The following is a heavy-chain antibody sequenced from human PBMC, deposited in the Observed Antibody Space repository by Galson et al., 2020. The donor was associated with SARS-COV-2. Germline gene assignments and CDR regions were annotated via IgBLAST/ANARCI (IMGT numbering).Heavy chain of an antibody. V-gene: IGHV1-58*02. D-gene: IGHD4-17*01. Sequence: SVKVSCKASGFTFTSSAMQWVRQARGQRLEWIGWIVVGSGNTNYAQKFQERVTITRDMSTSTAYMELSSLRSEDTAVYYCARMNYGGNPRPFWYFDLWGRGTLVTVSS. CDR1: GFTFTSSA. CDR3: ARMNYGGNPRPFWYFDL. CDR2: IVVGSGNT. J-gene: IGHJ2*01.